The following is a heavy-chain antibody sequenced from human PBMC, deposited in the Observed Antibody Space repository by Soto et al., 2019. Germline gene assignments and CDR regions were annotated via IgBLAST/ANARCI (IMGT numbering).Heavy chain of an antibody. J-gene: IGHJ6*02. Sequence: ASVKVSCKASGYTFTTYGFSWVRQAPGQGLEWMGWISTYTGNTNYAQKVQGRVTMTTETSTSTVYMELSSLRSEDTAVYYCARFVIAARYYYGMDVWGQGTTVTVSS. D-gene: IGHD6-6*01. CDR1: GYTFTTYG. CDR3: ARFVIAARYYYGMDV. CDR2: ISTYTGNT. V-gene: IGHV1-18*01.